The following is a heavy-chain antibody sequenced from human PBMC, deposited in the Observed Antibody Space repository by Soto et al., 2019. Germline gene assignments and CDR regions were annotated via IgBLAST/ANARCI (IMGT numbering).Heavy chain of an antibody. J-gene: IGHJ6*02. Sequence: GGSLRLSCAASGFTFRSYGIHWVRQAPGKGLEWVGLIWFDGSKKYYVDSVKGRFAVSRDNSKNTLYLQMNSLRVEDTAVYYCARDRLVPYGYGMDVWGQGTTVTVSS. CDR1: GFTFRSYG. CDR3: ARDRLVPYGYGMDV. V-gene: IGHV3-33*01. D-gene: IGHD2-2*01. CDR2: IWFDGSKK.